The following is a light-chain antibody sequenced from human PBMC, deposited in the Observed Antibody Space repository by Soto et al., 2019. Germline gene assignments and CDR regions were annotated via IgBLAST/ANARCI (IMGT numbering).Light chain of an antibody. Sequence: DIQMTQSPSSLSASVGDRVTITCRASQGISNLLGWFQHKPGKAPKRLIYAASSLQGGVPSRFSGSGSGPEFTLTITGLQPEDFADYYCLQHTTYPYTFGQGTKLEIK. CDR1: QGISNL. V-gene: IGKV1-17*01. CDR3: LQHTTYPYT. J-gene: IGKJ2*01. CDR2: AAS.